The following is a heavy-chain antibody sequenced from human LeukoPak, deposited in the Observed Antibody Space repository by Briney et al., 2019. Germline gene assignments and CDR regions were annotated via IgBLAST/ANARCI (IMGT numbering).Heavy chain of an antibody. CDR1: GYPFTSYA. CDR2: INVGNGSI. D-gene: IGHD3-10*01. J-gene: IGHJ4*02. V-gene: IGHV1-3*01. CDR3: ARVDGSGPNAPNDC. Sequence: GASVKVSCKASGYPFTSYAMHWVRQAPGQRLEWMGWINVGNGSIEYSQKFQGRVTITRDTPATTTYMELSSLRSEDTAVYYCARVDGSGPNAPNDCWGQGTLVTVSS.